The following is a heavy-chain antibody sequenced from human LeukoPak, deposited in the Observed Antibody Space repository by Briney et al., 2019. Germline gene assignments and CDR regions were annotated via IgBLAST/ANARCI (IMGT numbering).Heavy chain of an antibody. D-gene: IGHD1-26*01. V-gene: IGHV4-4*02. CDR2: IYHSGST. CDR3: ATNPRRASPAGEHYFDY. J-gene: IGHJ4*02. Sequence: PSETLSLTCAVSGGSISSSNWWSWVRQPPGKGLEWIGEIYHSGSTNYNPSLKSRVTISVDTSKNQFSLKLSSVTAADTAVYYCATNPRRASPAGEHYFDYWGQGTLVTVSS. CDR1: GGSISSSNW.